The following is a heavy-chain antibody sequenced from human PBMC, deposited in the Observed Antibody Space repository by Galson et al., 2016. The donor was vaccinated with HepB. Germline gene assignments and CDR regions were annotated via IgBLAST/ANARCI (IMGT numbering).Heavy chain of an antibody. V-gene: IGHV3-23*01. CDR2: SSGTGATT. J-gene: IGHJ3*02. Sequence: SLRLSCAASGFTLSTYAMSWVRQAPGKGLERVSSSSGTGATTYYADSVKGRFTISRDNLRNTLYLQLDSLRAEDTSVYYCARDNTILWFGELIGNAFDIWGQGTLVTVSS. D-gene: IGHD3-10*01. CDR1: GFTLSTYA. CDR3: ARDNTILWFGELIGNAFDI.